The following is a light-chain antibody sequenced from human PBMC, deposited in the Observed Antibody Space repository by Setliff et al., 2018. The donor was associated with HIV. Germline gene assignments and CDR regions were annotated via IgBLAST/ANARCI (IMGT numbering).Light chain of an antibody. V-gene: IGLV2-11*01. J-gene: IGLJ1*01. Sequence: QSVLTQPASVSGSPGQSITISCIGTNSDIGTYNYVSWYQQHPGKAPKLMIYDVSKRPSGVPDRFSGSKSGNTASLTISGLQAEDEADYYCCSYAGSYAFVFGTGTKVTVL. CDR3: CSYAGSYAFV. CDR1: NSDIGTYNY. CDR2: DVS.